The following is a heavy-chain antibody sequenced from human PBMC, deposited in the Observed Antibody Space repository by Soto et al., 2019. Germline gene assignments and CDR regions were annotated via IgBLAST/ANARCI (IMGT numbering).Heavy chain of an antibody. D-gene: IGHD2-21*02. CDR1: GFTFSDYY. Sequence: QVQLVESGGGLVKSGGSLRLSCVASGFTFSDYYMSWIRLAPGKGLEWLSYISSSSSHTTYADSVKGRFTISRDNAKNSLSLQINSLRAEDTAFYYCARAAIGWSHFDSWGQGTLVTVSS. V-gene: IGHV3-11*05. CDR3: ARAAIGWSHFDS. CDR2: ISSSSSHT. J-gene: IGHJ4*02.